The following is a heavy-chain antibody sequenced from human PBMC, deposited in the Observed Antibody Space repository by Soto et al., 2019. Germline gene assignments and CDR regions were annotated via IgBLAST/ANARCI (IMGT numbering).Heavy chain of an antibody. Sequence: QVQLVESGGGVVQPGRSLRLSCAASGFTFSSYGMHWVRQAPGKGLEWVAVISYDGSNKYYADSVKGRFTISRDNSKNTLYLQMNSLRAEDTAVYYCAKDRMATIRVGSYFDYWGQGTLVTVSS. J-gene: IGHJ4*02. D-gene: IGHD5-12*01. CDR1: GFTFSSYG. V-gene: IGHV3-30*18. CDR2: ISYDGSNK. CDR3: AKDRMATIRVGSYFDY.